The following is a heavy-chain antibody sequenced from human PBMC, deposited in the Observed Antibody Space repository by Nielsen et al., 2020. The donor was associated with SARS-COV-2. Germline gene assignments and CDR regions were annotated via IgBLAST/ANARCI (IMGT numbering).Heavy chain of an antibody. Sequence: GGSLRLSCAASGFTFSTYEMNWVRQAPGKGLEWVSSISSRGSTIHYADPVKGQFTISRDNAKNSLYLQMNSLRAEDTAVYYCASVAYDILTGYYLYWGQGTLVTVSS. V-gene: IGHV3-48*03. CDR1: GFTFSTYE. CDR3: ASVAYDILTGYYLY. CDR2: ISSRGSTI. D-gene: IGHD3-9*01. J-gene: IGHJ4*02.